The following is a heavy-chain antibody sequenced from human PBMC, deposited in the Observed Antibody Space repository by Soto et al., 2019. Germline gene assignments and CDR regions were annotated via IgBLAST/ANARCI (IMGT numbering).Heavy chain of an antibody. V-gene: IGHV3-23*01. CDR1: GFTFSTYS. CDR2: ISGSGGST. J-gene: IGHJ4*02. CDR3: AKDKALKVYYDSSGAFDY. D-gene: IGHD3-22*01. Sequence: WGSLRLSCAASGFTFSTYSMNWVRQAPGNGREWVSAISGSGGSTYYADSVKGRFTISRDNSKNALYLQMNSLRAEDTAVYYCAKDKALKVYYDSSGAFDYWGQGTLVTVSS.